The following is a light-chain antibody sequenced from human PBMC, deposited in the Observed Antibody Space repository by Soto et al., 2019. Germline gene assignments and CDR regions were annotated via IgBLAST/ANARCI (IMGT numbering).Light chain of an antibody. V-gene: IGKV3-20*01. CDR1: ESVTSSY. CDR2: GAS. Sequence: EIVLTQSPGTLSLSPGERATLSCRASESVTSSYLAWYQHKPGQAPRLLIYGASGRATGIPDRFTGSGSGTDFTLTITRLEPEDFAVYYCQHYGSSPGYTFGHGTKLEIK. J-gene: IGKJ2*01. CDR3: QHYGSSPGYT.